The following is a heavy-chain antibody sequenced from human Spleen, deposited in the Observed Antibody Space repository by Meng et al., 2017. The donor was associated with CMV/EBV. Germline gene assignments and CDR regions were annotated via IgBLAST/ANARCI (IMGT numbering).Heavy chain of an antibody. CDR3: ARKFSSSGLY. CDR1: GFTFHYYG. CDR2: LDRNGAIT. D-gene: IGHD6-6*01. J-gene: IGHJ4*02. V-gene: IGHV3-20*04. Sequence: GESLKISCEASGFTFHYYGMTWVRQAPGKGLEWVSSLDRNGAITSYADSVKGRFTISRDNAKNLLFLQMNSLRAEDTAVYYCARKFSSSGLYWGQGTLVTVSS.